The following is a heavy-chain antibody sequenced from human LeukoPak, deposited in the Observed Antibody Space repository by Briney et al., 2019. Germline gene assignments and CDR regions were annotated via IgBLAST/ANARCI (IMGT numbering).Heavy chain of an antibody. Sequence: GGSLRLSCAASGFTSSSYSMTWGRQAPGKGLEWVSSISDSSSYIYYADSVKGRFTISRDNAKNSLYLHMNSLRAEDTAVYYCAREGGWNLPTLVYWGQGTLVTVSS. CDR3: AREGGWNLPTLVY. V-gene: IGHV3-21*06. D-gene: IGHD2-15*01. J-gene: IGHJ4*02. CDR2: ISDSSSYI. CDR1: GFTSSSYS.